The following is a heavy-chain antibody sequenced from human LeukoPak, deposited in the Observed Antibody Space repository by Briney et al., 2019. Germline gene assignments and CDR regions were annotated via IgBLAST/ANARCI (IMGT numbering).Heavy chain of an antibody. J-gene: IGHJ6*03. D-gene: IGHD4-17*01. CDR3: ARDGATVTTWGYYYYYMDV. V-gene: IGHV3-7*01. CDR2: IKQDGSEK. CDR1: GFTFSSYW. Sequence: PGGSLRLSCAASGFTFSSYWMSWVRKAPGKGLEWVANIKQDGSEKYYVDSVKGRFTISRDNAKNSLYLQMNSLRAEDTAVYYCARDGATVTTWGYYYYYMDVWGKGTTVTVSS.